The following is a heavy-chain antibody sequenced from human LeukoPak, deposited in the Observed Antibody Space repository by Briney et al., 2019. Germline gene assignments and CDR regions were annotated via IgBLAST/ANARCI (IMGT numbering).Heavy chain of an antibody. V-gene: IGHV3-21*01. Sequence: PGGSLRLSCAASGFTFSSYSMNWVRQAPGKGLEWVSSISSSSSYIYYADSVKGRFTISRDNAKNSLYLQMNSLRAEDTAVHYCARDPTYYYDSSGYQMGGYWGQGTLVTVSS. CDR2: ISSSSSYI. CDR1: GFTFSSYS. J-gene: IGHJ4*02. CDR3: ARDPTYYYDSSGYQMGGY. D-gene: IGHD3-22*01.